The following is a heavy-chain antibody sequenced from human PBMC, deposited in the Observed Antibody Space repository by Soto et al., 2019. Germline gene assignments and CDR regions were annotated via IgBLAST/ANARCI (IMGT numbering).Heavy chain of an antibody. J-gene: IGHJ4*02. CDR1: GYTFTGYA. D-gene: IGHD6-13*01. CDR3: ARDRIAAAGTDY. Sequence: GASVKVSCKASGYTFTGYAMHWVRQAPGQRLEWMGWINAGNGNTKYSQKFQGRVTITRDTSASTAYMELSSLRSEDTAVYYCARDRIAAAGTDYWGQGTLVTVSS. CDR2: INAGNGNT. V-gene: IGHV1-3*01.